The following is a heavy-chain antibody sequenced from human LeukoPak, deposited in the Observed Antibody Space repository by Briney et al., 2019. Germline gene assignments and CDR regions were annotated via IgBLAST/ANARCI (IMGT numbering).Heavy chain of an antibody. V-gene: IGHV4-59*11. D-gene: IGHD3-16*01. CDR1: GGSISGHY. CDR2: IRYTGST. CDR3: ARLHALGAEEFDP. J-gene: IGHJ5*02. Sequence: SETLSLTCTVSGGSISGHYWSWIRQSPGKGLEWIGYIRYTGSTNYNPSPNSRVTMSVDTPHNQFSLRLTSVTAADTAVYYCARLHALGAEEFDPWGQGALVTVSS.